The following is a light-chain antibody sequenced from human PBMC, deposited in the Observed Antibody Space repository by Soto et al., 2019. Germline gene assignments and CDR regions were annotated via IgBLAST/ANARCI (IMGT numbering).Light chain of an antibody. Sequence: DIQMTQSPSSLSASVGDRVTITCRASQPISTYLNWYQQKPGKAPKLLIYAASTLQSGVPSRFSGSGSGTDFTLTINSLQPEDFATYYCQQSLGIPYTFGQGTKLEIQ. CDR1: QPISTY. CDR3: QQSLGIPYT. CDR2: AAS. V-gene: IGKV1-39*01. J-gene: IGKJ2*01.